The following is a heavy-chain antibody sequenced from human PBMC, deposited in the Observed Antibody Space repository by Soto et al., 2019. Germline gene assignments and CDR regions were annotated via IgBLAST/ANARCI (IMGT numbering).Heavy chain of an antibody. V-gene: IGHV3-23*01. D-gene: IGHD3-10*01. CDR3: ALRKTGSFFDY. Sequence: EVQLLESGGGLVQPGGSLRLSCAASGFTFSTYAMSWVRQAPGKGLEWVSGIGASGAGPYYAESVKGRFTISRDNSKNTLHLQMNILRAEDTAVYYCALRKTGSFFDYWGQGTLVTVSS. CDR2: IGASGAGP. CDR1: GFTFSTYA. J-gene: IGHJ4*02.